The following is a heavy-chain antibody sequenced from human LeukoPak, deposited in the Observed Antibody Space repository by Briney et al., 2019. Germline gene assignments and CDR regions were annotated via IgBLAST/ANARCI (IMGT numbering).Heavy chain of an antibody. Sequence: GGSLRLSCVASGSTFSSYEMNWVRQAPGKGLEWVSFITFSGSSIYYADSVKGRFTISRDNAKSSLYLQMNSLRAEDTAVYYCARGSGDYVDYWGQGTLVTVSS. J-gene: IGHJ4*02. CDR3: ARGSGDYVDY. CDR1: GSTFSSYE. CDR2: ITFSGSSI. D-gene: IGHD2-15*01. V-gene: IGHV3-48*03.